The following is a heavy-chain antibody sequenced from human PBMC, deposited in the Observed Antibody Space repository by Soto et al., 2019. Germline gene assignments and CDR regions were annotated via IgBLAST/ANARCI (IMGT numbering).Heavy chain of an antibody. V-gene: IGHV3-23*01. CDR1: GFTFSNYA. J-gene: IGHJ3*02. D-gene: IGHD4-17*01. Sequence: LRLSCAASGFTFSNYAMSWVRQAPGKGLECVSSISSSGGSTFYPDSVKGRLIISRDNSKNTLYLQMNSLRIEDTAVYYCAHPRGYGVFDAYDIWGQGTMVTVSS. CDR3: AHPRGYGVFDAYDI. CDR2: ISSSGGST.